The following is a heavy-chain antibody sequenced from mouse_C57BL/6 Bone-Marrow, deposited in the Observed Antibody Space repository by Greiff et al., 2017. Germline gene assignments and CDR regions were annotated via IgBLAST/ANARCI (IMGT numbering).Heavy chain of an antibody. CDR1: GYAFSSSW. CDR3: VFYRQVYYAMDY. CDR2: IYPGDGDT. J-gene: IGHJ4*01. V-gene: IGHV1-82*01. D-gene: IGHD2-3*01. Sequence: QVQLKESGPELVKPGASVKLSCKASGYAFSSSWMQWVKQRPGQGLEWIGGIYPGDGDTNYNGKFKGKATLTADKSSSTAYMQLSSLTSEDSAVYFCVFYRQVYYAMDYWGQGTTLTVSS.